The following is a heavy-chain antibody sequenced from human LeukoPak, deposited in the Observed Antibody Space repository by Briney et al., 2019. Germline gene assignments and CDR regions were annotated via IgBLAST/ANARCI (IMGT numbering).Heavy chain of an antibody. V-gene: IGHV4-34*01. J-gene: IGHJ4*02. CDR2: ISLTGLT. CDR1: GGSFSGYY. Sequence: PSETLSLTCAVYGGSFSGYYWSWIRQPPRKGLEWIGEISLTGLTHYNPSLESRVTVSLDKSKNQLSLNLTSVTAADTAVYYCSRENGAFSPFGYWGQGILVTVLS. CDR3: SRENGAFSPFGY. D-gene: IGHD2-8*01.